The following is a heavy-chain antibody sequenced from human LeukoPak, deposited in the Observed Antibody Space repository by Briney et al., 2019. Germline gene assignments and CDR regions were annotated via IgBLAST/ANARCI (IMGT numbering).Heavy chain of an antibody. D-gene: IGHD1-26*01. CDR3: ARDAQWELRAFDV. CDR2: IIPIFDRP. J-gene: IGHJ3*01. V-gene: IGHV1-69*06. CDR1: GGRFKSYG. Sequence: SVKVSCKTIGGRFKSYGFSWVRQAPGQGLEWMGGIIPIFDRPNYAQKFEGRVTITADKPTNTTYMEISSLTSDDTAVYYCARDAQWELRAFDVWGRGTMVIVSS.